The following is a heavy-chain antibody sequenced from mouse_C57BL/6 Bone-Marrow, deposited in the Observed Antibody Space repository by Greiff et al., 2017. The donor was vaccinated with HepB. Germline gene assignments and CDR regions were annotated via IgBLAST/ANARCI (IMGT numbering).Heavy chain of an antibody. V-gene: IGHV1-82*01. D-gene: IGHD1-1*01. CDR2: IYPGDGDT. CDR3: AREGFITTVVGGAY. Sequence: QVQLQQSGPELVKPGASVKISCKASGYAFSSSWMNWVKQRPGKGLEWIGRIYPGDGDTNYNGKFKGKATLTADKSSSTAYMQLSSLTSEDSAVYFCAREGFITTVVGGAYWGQGTLVTVSA. J-gene: IGHJ3*01. CDR1: GYAFSSSW.